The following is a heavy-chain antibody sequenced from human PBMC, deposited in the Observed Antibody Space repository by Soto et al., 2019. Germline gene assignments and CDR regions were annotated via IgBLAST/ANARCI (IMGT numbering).Heavy chain of an antibody. D-gene: IGHD1-26*01. J-gene: IGHJ6*02. V-gene: IGHV1-2*04. CDR2: IDADSGDT. CDR3: ARTPNNGRAGVYGMDV. Sequence: QVQLVQSGAEAKKPGASLKVSCKASGYTFSDYYIHWVRQAPGQGLEWMGWIDADSGDTKYAQKLQGCVTMTRDTSINTAYMELSRLRSDDTAVYYCARTPNNGRAGVYGMDVWGQGTTVTVSS. CDR1: GYTFSDYY.